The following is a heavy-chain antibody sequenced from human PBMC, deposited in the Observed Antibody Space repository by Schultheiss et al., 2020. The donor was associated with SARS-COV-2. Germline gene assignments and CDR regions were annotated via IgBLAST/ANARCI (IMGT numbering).Heavy chain of an antibody. J-gene: IGHJ5*02. Sequence: LRLSCTVSGGSISSGGYYWSWIRQHPGKGLEWIGHIYNSGSTYYNSSLKSRVTISVDTSKKQFSLKLSSVTAADTAVYYCARSPGTYSSGWYDWFDPWGQGTLVTVSS. V-gene: IGHV4-31*03. D-gene: IGHD6-19*01. CDR3: ARSPGTYSSGWYDWFDP. CDR2: IYNSGST. CDR1: GGSISSGGYY.